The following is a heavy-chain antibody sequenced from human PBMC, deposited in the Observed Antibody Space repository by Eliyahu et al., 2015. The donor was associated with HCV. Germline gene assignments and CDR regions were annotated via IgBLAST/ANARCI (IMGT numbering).Heavy chain of an antibody. CDR3: ARVGSTGIPDF. Sequence: EVQLVESGGALVXPGGSLXLXGVXSGFDFSRYGMTWVRQVPGKGLEWVSSIRSNSFQVFHTDSVKGRFTVSRDNAENSLFLQMDSLRGEDTATYFCARVGSTGIPDFWGQGTLVVVSS. CDR2: IRSNSFQV. D-gene: IGHD1-26*01. J-gene: IGHJ4*02. CDR1: GFDFSRYG. V-gene: IGHV3-21*06.